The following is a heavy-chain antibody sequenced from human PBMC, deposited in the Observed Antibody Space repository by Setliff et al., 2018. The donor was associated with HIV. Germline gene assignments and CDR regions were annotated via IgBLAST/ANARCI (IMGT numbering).Heavy chain of an antibody. J-gene: IGHJ6*02. CDR3: ARRCTYGSTSSVSGYGLDV. V-gene: IGHV4-59*02. CDR2: TYYGGST. D-gene: IGHD3-22*01. CDR1: GVSVRSYY. Sequence: PSETLSLTCTVSGVSVRSYYWSWVRQVPGKGPEWIGSTYYGGSTDYNAYNPSLKSRVTILADIYKNQLSLNLSSVTAADTAVYFCARRCTYGSTSSVSGYGLDVWGQGTTVTVSS.